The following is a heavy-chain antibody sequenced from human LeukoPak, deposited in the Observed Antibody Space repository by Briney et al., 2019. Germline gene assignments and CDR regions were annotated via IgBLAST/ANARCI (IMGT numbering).Heavy chain of an antibody. D-gene: IGHD3-3*01. CDR1: GFTFSSYG. CDR3: AKGTRDRGLIWSGYNWFDP. CDR2: IRYDGSNK. J-gene: IGHJ5*02. V-gene: IGHV3-30*02. Sequence: PGGSLRLSCAASGFTFSSYGMHWVRQAPGKGLEWVAFIRYDGSNKYYADSVKGRFTISRDNSKNTLYLQMNSLRAEDTAVYYCAKGTRDRGLIWSGYNWFDPWGQGTLVTVSS.